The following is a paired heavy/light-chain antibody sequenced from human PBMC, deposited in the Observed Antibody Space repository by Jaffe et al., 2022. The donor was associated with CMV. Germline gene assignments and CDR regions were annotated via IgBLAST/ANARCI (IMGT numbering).Light chain of an antibody. Sequence: QSALTQPPSASGSPGQSVTISCTGTNDDVGGYNDVSWYQQHPGTAPKLMIYDVTKRPSGVPGRFSGSKSGSTASLTVSGLLAEDEADYYCSSYAGSNNHLIFGGGTKLTVL. CDR2: DVT. J-gene: IGLJ2*01. CDR3: SSYAGSNNHLI. V-gene: IGLV2-8*01. CDR1: NDDVGGYND.
Heavy chain of an antibody. D-gene: IGHD3-10*01. J-gene: IGHJ4*02. CDR2: FSYSGST. CDR3: ARPYLPGRTRDFDS. CDR1: GGSISSSSYY. V-gene: IGHV4-39*02. Sequence: QLQLQESGPGLVKPSETLSLTCTVSGGSISSSSYYWGWIRQPPGKGLEWIGSFSYSGSTYYNPSLKSRVTVFVDASKNHFSLKLSSVTAADTALYYCARPYLPGRTRDFDSWGQGTLVTVSS.